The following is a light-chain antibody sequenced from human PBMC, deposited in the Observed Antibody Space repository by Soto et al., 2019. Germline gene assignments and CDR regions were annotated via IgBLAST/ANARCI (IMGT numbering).Light chain of an antibody. CDR1: QSVSSY. CDR2: DAS. J-gene: IGKJ1*01. Sequence: EIVLTQSPATLSLSPGERATLSCRASQSVSSYLAWYQQKPGQAPRLLIYDASNRATGIQARFSGSGSGTDFTLTISSLEPEDFAVYYCQQRSNWPWTFSKGTKVEIK. CDR3: QQRSNWPWT. V-gene: IGKV3-11*01.